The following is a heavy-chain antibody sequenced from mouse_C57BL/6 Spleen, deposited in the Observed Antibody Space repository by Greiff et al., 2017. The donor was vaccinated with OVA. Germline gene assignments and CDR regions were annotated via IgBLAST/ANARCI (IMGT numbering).Heavy chain of an antibody. J-gene: IGHJ4*01. CDR1: GYTFTSYW. CDR3: ARYYGSSYDAMDY. Sequence: VQLQQPGAELVKPGASVKMSCKASGYTFTSYWITWVKQRPGQGLEWIGDIYPGSGSTNYNEKFKSKATLTVDTSSSTAYMQRSSLTSEDSAVYYCARYYGSSYDAMDYWGQGTSVTVSS. V-gene: IGHV1-55*01. CDR2: IYPGSGST. D-gene: IGHD1-1*01.